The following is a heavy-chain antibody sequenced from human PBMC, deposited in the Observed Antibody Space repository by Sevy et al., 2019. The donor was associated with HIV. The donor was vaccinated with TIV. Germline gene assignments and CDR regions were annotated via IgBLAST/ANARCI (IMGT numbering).Heavy chain of an antibody. CDR2: TSSSGST. J-gene: IGHJ3*02. Sequence: SETLSLTCIVSGGSISSGGYFWNWIRQHPGKGLEWIGFTSSSGSTSYHPSLKSRVTISVDTSKNQFSLRLSSVTAADTAVFYCARATNLNAFDTWGQGTMVTVSS. CDR1: GGSISSGGYF. CDR3: ARATNLNAFDT. D-gene: IGHD1-26*01. V-gene: IGHV4-31*03.